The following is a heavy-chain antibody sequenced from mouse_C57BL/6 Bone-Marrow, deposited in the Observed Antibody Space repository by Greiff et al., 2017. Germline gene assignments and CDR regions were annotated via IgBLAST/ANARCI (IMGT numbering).Heavy chain of an antibody. CDR3: ARSGTVVFDY. V-gene: IGHV1-55*01. D-gene: IGHD1-1*01. CDR2: IYPGSGST. J-gene: IGHJ2*01. Sequence: QVQLKQPGAELVKPGASVKMSCKASGYTFTSYWITWVKQRPGQGLEWIGDIYPGSGSTNYNAKFKSKATLTVDTSSSTAYMQLSSLTSEDSAVYYCARSGTVVFDYWGQGTTLTVSS. CDR1: GYTFTSYW.